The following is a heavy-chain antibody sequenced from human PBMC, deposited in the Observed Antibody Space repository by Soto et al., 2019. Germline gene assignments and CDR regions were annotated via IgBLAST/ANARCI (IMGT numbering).Heavy chain of an antibody. CDR1: GYTFTNYY. Sequence: ASVKVSCKASGYTFTNYYMHWVRQAPGQGLEWIGIINPSGGSTSYAQKFQGRVTMTRDTSTSTVYMELSSLRSEDTAVYYCARSRNGLIDYWGQGTLVTVSS. CDR3: ARSRNGLIDY. CDR2: INPSGGST. J-gene: IGHJ4*02. D-gene: IGHD2-21*01. V-gene: IGHV1-46*01.